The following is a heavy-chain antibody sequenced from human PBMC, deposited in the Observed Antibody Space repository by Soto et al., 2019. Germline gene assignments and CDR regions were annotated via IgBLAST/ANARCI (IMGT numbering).Heavy chain of an antibody. CDR3: ARVVSGSSFAY. V-gene: IGHV4-31*01. J-gene: IGHJ4*02. Sequence: QVQLQESGPGLVKASQTLSLTCTVSGGSITTGGHFWSWIRQHPGTGLEWIGYIYYSGTTHFKPSLKRQVSISVATSQNQFSLTLSSVTAADTAMYYCARVVSGSSFAYWGQGTVVTVSS. CDR2: IYYSGTT. D-gene: IGHD1-26*01. CDR1: GGSITTGGHF.